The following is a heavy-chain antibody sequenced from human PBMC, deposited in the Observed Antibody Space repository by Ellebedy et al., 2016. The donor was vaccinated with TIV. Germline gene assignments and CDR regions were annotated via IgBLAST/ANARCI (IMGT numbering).Heavy chain of an antibody. CDR1: GYTFTSHY. Sequence: SVKVSCXASGYTFTSHYMHWVRQAPGQGLEWMGGIIPIFGTANYAQKFQGRVTITADKSTSTAYMELSSLRSEDTAVYYCARGRGSSGRFQHWGQGTLVTVSS. CDR2: IIPIFGTA. V-gene: IGHV1-69*06. CDR3: ARGRGSSGRFQH. J-gene: IGHJ1*01. D-gene: IGHD6-19*01.